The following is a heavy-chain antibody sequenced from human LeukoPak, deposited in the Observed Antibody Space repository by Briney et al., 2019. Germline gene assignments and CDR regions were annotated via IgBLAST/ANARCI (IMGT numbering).Heavy chain of an antibody. V-gene: IGHV3-21*01. CDR1: GFTFSGYS. Sequence: GGSLRLSCAASGFTFSGYSMNWVRQAPGKGLEWVSSISSSSSYIYYADSVKGRFTISRDNAKNSLYLQMNSLRAEDTAVYYCARDYSSSSLNLDYWGQGTLVTVSS. J-gene: IGHJ4*02. CDR2: ISSSSSYI. D-gene: IGHD2-2*01. CDR3: ARDYSSSSLNLDY.